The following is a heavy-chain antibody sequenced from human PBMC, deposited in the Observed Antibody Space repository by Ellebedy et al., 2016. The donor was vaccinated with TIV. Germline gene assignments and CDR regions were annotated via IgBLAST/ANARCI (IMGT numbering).Heavy chain of an antibody. J-gene: IGHJ6*02. CDR1: GGSISSGGYY. D-gene: IGHD3-10*01. CDR3: ARGVLLWFGATRDYYHYGMDV. CDR2: IHYTGST. Sequence: SETLSLXXTVSGGSISSGGYYLSWIRQHPGKGLEWIGYIHYTGSTYYNPSLLSRVTISLDTSKKHFSLKLSSVTAADTAVYYCARGVLLWFGATRDYYHYGMDVWGPGTTVTVSS. V-gene: IGHV4-31*03.